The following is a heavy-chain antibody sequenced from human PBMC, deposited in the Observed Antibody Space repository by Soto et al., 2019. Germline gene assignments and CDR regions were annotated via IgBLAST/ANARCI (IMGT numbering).Heavy chain of an antibody. Sequence: EVQLVESGGGVLRPGESLRLSCAASGFIFDDYGISWARQAPGKGLEWVSGVNWNGGSTGYADSVKGRFTISRDNAKNFLFLQMNSLRVEDTAFYYCVRGASLNFDYWGQGTLVTVSS. CDR2: VNWNGGST. CDR3: VRGASLNFDY. J-gene: IGHJ4*02. D-gene: IGHD1-26*01. V-gene: IGHV3-20*04. CDR1: GFIFDDYG.